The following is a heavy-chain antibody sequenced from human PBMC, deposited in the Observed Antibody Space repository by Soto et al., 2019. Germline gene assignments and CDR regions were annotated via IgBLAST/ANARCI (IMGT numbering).Heavy chain of an antibody. J-gene: IGHJ3*02. CDR1: GYTFTTYS. V-gene: IGHV1-3*01. Sequence: ASVKVSCKTSGYTFTTYSIHWVRQAPGQRLEWMGWINAGNGNTKYSQKFQDRVTITRDTSASSAYMALRSLRSEDTAVYYCAREHDSSSLYAYDIWGQRTMVTVSS. CDR3: AREHDSSSLYAYDI. D-gene: IGHD3-3*01. CDR2: INAGNGNT.